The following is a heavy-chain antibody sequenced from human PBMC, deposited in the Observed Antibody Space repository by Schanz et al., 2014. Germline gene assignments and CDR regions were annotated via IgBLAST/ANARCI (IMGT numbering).Heavy chain of an antibody. CDR3: TRDVRLDRRGNWFDP. J-gene: IGHJ5*02. D-gene: IGHD1-1*01. V-gene: IGHV3-11*01. Sequence: QVQLVDSGGGLVKPGGSLRLSCTASGFPFSDYFMAWIRQPPGRGLEWVSYIGNGGVTIYYADSVKGRFTISRDNSKNSLYLQMNSLRAEDTAVYYCTRDVRLDRRGNWFDPWGQGTPITVSS. CDR1: GFPFSDYF. CDR2: IGNGGVTI.